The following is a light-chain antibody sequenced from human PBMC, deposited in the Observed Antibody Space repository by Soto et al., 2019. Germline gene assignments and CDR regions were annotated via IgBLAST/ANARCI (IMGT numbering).Light chain of an antibody. V-gene: IGKV3-11*01. J-gene: IGKJ4*01. CDR2: DAS. CDR3: QQYATSPALT. CDR1: QSVSSY. Sequence: EIVLTQSPATLSLSPGERATLSCRASQSVSSYLAWYQQKPGQAPRLLIYDASNRATGIPARFSGSGSGTDFTLTISSLEPEDFAVYYCQQYATSPALTFGGGTKVDIK.